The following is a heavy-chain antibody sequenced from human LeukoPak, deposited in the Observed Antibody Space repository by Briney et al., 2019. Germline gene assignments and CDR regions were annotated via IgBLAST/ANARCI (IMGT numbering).Heavy chain of an antibody. D-gene: IGHD6-19*01. J-gene: IGHJ4*02. Sequence: PSETLSLTCTVSGGSISSSSYYWGWIRQPPGKGLEWIGSIYYSGSTYYNPSLKSRVTISVDASKNQFSLKLSSVTAADTAVYYCARAPRIAVAGTSDYWGQGTLVTVSS. CDR1: GGSISSSSYY. V-gene: IGHV4-39*07. CDR2: IYYSGST. CDR3: ARAPRIAVAGTSDY.